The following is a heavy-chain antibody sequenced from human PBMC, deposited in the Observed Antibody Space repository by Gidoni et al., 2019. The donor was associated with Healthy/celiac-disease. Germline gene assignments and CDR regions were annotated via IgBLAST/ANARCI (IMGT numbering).Heavy chain of an antibody. J-gene: IGHJ6*02. CDR2: ISSSSSYI. D-gene: IGHD3-3*01. CDR1: GFTFSSYS. Sequence: EVQLVESGGGLVKPGGSLRLSCAASGFTFSSYSMNWVRQAPGKGLEWVSSISSSSSYIYYADSVKGRFTISRDNAKNSLYLQMNSLRAEDTAVYYCARDIQTTYYDFWSGYSGNYYYGMDVWGQGTTVTVSS. V-gene: IGHV3-21*01. CDR3: ARDIQTTYYDFWSGYSGNYYYGMDV.